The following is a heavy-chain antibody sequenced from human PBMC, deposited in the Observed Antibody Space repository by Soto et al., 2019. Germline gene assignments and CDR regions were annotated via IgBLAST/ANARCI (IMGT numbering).Heavy chain of an antibody. CDR2: IKSKTDGGTT. D-gene: IGHD6-19*01. J-gene: IGHJ6*02. V-gene: IGHV3-15*07. CDR1: GFTFSNAW. Sequence: GGSLRLSCAASGFTFSNAWMNWVRQAPGKGLEWVGRIKSKTDGGTTDYTAPVKSRITISRDDSKNTLNLQMNSQKTEDSVVYFCTTVVPPGGWSQYGMDVWGQGTTVTVSS. CDR3: TTVVPPGGWSQYGMDV.